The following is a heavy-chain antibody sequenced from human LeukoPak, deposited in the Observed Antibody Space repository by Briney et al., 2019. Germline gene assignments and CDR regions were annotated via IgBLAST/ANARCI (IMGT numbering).Heavy chain of an antibody. CDR2: IRYDGRNK. Sequence: GGSLRLSCAASGFTFSSYGMHWVRQAPGKGLDWVAFIRYDGRNKYYADSVKGRFTISRDNSKNTLYLQMNSLRAEDTAVYYCVRATWDYWGQGTLVTVSS. J-gene: IGHJ4*02. V-gene: IGHV3-30*02. CDR1: GFTFSSYG. CDR3: VRATWDY.